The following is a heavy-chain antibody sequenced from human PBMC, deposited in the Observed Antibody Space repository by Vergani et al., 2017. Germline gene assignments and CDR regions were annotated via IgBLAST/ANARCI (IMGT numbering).Heavy chain of an antibody. J-gene: IGHJ4*02. D-gene: IGHD1-14*01. CDR1: GFTFSSYA. V-gene: IGHV3-23*01. CDR2: ISGSGGST. CDR3: AKDLQRQQVTGCDY. Sequence: EVQLLESGGGLVQPGGSLRLSCAASGFTFSSYAMSWVRQAPGKGLEWVSAISGSGGSTYYADSVKGRFTISRDNSKNTLYLQMNSLRAEDKAVYYCAKDLQRQQVTGCDYWGQGTLVTVSS.